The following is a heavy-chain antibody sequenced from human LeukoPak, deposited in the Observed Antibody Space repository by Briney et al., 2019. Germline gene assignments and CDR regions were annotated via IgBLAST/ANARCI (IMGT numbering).Heavy chain of an antibody. J-gene: IGHJ5*02. CDR3: ARDRAGQWELGGNWFDP. CDR1: GYTFTSYG. CDR2: ISAYNGNT. Sequence: ASVKVSCKASGYTFTSYGISWVRQAPGQGLEWMGWISAYNGNTNYAQKLQGRVTMTTDTSTSTAYMELRSLRSDDTAVYYCARDRAGQWELGGNWFDPWGQGTLVTVSS. D-gene: IGHD1-26*01. V-gene: IGHV1-18*01.